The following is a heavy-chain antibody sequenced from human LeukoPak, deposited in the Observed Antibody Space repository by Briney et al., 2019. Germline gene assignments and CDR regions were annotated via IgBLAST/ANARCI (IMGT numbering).Heavy chain of an antibody. CDR2: ISYDGSNK. Sequence: GGSLRLSCAASGFTFSSYAMHWVRQAPGKGLEWVAVISYDGSNKYYADSVKGRFTISRDNSKNTLYLRMNSLRAEDTAVYYCARVHSSGWYDFDYWGQGTLVTVSS. D-gene: IGHD6-19*01. V-gene: IGHV3-30*04. CDR3: ARVHSSGWYDFDY. CDR1: GFTFSSYA. J-gene: IGHJ4*02.